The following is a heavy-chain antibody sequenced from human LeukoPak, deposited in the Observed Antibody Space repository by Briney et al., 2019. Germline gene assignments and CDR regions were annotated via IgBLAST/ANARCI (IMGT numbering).Heavy chain of an antibody. J-gene: IGHJ4*02. CDR2: INHSGST. CDR1: GGSFSGYY. V-gene: IGHV4-34*01. CDR3: AREVGGSGWYYFDY. D-gene: IGHD6-19*01. Sequence: SETLSLTCAVYGGSFSGYYWSWIRQPPGKGLEWIGEINHSGSTNYNPSFKSRVTISVDTSKNQFSLKLSSVTAADTAVYYCAREVGGSGWYYFDYWGQGTLVTVSS.